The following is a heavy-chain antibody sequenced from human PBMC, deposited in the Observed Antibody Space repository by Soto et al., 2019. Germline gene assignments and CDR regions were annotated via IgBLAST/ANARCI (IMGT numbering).Heavy chain of an antibody. CDR3: AGGIRGLDNWFDP. V-gene: IGHV1-69*12. J-gene: IGHJ5*02. CDR1: GGTFSSYA. D-gene: IGHD3-10*01. CDR2: IIPIFGTA. Sequence: QVQLVQSGAEVKKPGSSVKVSCKASGGTFSSYAISWVRQAPGQGLEWMGGIIPIFGTANYAQKFQGRVTITADDSTSTADRELSSLRSEDTAVYYCAGGIRGLDNWFDPWGQGALVPVSS.